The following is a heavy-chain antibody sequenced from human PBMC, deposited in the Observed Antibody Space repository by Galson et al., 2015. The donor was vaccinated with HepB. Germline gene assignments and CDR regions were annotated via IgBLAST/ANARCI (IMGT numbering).Heavy chain of an antibody. V-gene: IGHV3-23*01. Sequence: SLRLSCAASGFTFINYAMSWFRQAPGKGLEWVSSVTPSGETFYADSVKGRFIISRDNSKSTLYVQLNSLRAEDTAVYYCAKEQLERRFGFEIWGQGTMVTVSS. CDR2: VTPSGET. CDR3: AKEQLERRFGFEI. CDR1: GFTFINYA. J-gene: IGHJ3*02. D-gene: IGHD1-1*01.